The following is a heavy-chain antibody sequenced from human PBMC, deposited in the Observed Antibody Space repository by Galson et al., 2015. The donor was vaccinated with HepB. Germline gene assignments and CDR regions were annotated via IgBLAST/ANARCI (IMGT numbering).Heavy chain of an antibody. V-gene: IGHV1-46*01. CDR3: ARGPSYGGWVRFDY. Sequence: SVKVSCKASEYTFTTYYIHWVRQAPRQGLEWMGIINPSGGGTTYAQKFQGRVTLTRDTSTSTVYMELSSLRSEDTAMYYCARGPSYGGWVRFDYWGQGTLVTVSS. CDR2: INPSGGGT. CDR1: EYTFTTYY. J-gene: IGHJ4*02. D-gene: IGHD4/OR15-4a*01.